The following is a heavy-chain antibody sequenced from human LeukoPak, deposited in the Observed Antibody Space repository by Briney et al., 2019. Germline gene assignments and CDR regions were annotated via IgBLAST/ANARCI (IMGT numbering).Heavy chain of an antibody. J-gene: IGHJ5*02. D-gene: IGHD6-19*01. Sequence: SVKVSCKASGVTFSSYAISWVRQAPGQGLEWMGRIIPILGISNYAQKFQGRVTITADKSTSTAYMELSSLRSEDTAVYYCARGRVAVAGTNWFDPWGQGTLVTVSS. CDR2: IIPILGIS. V-gene: IGHV1-69*04. CDR3: ARGRVAVAGTNWFDP. CDR1: GVTFSSYA.